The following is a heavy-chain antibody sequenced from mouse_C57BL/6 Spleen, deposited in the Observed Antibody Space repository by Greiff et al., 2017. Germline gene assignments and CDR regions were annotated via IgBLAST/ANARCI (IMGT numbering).Heavy chain of an antibody. CDR1: GYSFTGYY. V-gene: IGHV1-42*01. CDR2: INPSTGGT. D-gene: IGHD2-4*01. CDR3: AKYPSYDYGVTCDY. Sequence: VQLQQSGPELVKPGASVKISCKASGYSFTGYYMNWVKQSPEKILEWIGEINPSTGGTTYNQKFKAKATLTVDKSSSTAYMQLKSLTSEDSAVYYCAKYPSYDYGVTCDYWGQGTTLTVSS. J-gene: IGHJ2*01.